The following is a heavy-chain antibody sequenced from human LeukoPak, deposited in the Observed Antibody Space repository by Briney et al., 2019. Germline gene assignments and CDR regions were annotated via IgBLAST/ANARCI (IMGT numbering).Heavy chain of an antibody. CDR3: ARDRAVATIGGVDY. J-gene: IGHJ4*02. Sequence: SETLSLTCTVSGGSISSYYWSWIRQPPGKGLEWIGYIYYSGSTNYNPSLKSRVTISVDTSKNQFSLKLSSVTAADTAVYYCARDRAVATIGGVDYWGRGTLVTVSS. CDR1: GGSISSYY. D-gene: IGHD5-12*01. V-gene: IGHV4-59*01. CDR2: IYYSGST.